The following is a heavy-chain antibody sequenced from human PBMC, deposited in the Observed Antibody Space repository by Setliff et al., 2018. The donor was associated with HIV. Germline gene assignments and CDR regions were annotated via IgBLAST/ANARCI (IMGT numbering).Heavy chain of an antibody. CDR3: ARDRSSGWSKDWFDT. V-gene: IGHV4-34*01. J-gene: IGHJ5*02. Sequence: PSETLSLTCAVYGGSFSAYYWSWIRQPPGKGLEWIGEINYSGGTNYIPSLKSRVTISVDTSKNQFSLRLTSVTAADTAMYHCARDRSSGWSKDWFDTWGQGILVTVSS. CDR2: INYSGGT. CDR1: GGSFSAYY. D-gene: IGHD6-19*01.